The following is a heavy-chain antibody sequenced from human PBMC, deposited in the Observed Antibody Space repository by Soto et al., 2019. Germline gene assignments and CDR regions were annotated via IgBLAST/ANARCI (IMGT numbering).Heavy chain of an antibody. V-gene: IGHV3-23*01. CDR1: GLTFRSYA. Sequence: GVLRLSCAASGLTFRSYAMSGVRQAPGKGLEWVSAISGSGGSTYYADSVKGRFTISRDNSKNTLYLQMNSLRAEDTAVYYCAKSGTTGTTHFDYWGQGTLVTVSS. D-gene: IGHD1-1*01. J-gene: IGHJ4*02. CDR3: AKSGTTGTTHFDY. CDR2: ISGSGGST.